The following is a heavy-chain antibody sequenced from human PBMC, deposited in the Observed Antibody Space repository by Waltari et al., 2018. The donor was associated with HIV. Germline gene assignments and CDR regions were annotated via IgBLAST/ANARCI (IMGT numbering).Heavy chain of an antibody. D-gene: IGHD6-6*01. J-gene: IGHJ5*02. Sequence: QVQLVQSGAEVKKPGASVTVSCKASGYSFTTHDIHWVRQPTGQGREWMGLSKPKSGNPGYAQKFQGRVTMTRNTSISTAYMELSSLRSEYTAVYYCARARRIAARSGYDWFDPWGQGTLVTVSS. V-gene: IGHV1-8*01. CDR1: GYSFTTHD. CDR2: SKPKSGNP. CDR3: ARARRIAARSGYDWFDP.